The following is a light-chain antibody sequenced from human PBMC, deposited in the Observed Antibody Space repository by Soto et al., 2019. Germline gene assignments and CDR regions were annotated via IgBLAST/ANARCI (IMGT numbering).Light chain of an antibody. CDR3: QAYGGTPDI. V-gene: IGKV3D-20*01. Sequence: EIVLTQTPATLYLSPGERATLSCGSSTTVAFTQVAWYQQRPGLAPRLLIYSESNRATGIPDRFAASGSGTDFTLTINRLEPEDSAIYYCQAYGGTPDIFGQGTKVEIK. CDR2: SES. CDR1: TTVAFTQ. J-gene: IGKJ2*01.